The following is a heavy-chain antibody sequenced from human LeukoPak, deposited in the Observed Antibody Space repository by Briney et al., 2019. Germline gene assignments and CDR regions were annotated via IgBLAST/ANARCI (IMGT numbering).Heavy chain of an antibody. CDR3: ARGGVATEFDY. Sequence: ASVKVSCKASGYTFTSYGISWVRQAPGQGLEWMGWINPNSGGTNYAQKFQGRVTMTRETSIGTAYMELSRLRSDDTAVYYCARGGVATEFDYWGQGTLVTVSS. D-gene: IGHD5-12*01. CDR2: INPNSGGT. J-gene: IGHJ4*02. V-gene: IGHV1-2*02. CDR1: GYTFTSYG.